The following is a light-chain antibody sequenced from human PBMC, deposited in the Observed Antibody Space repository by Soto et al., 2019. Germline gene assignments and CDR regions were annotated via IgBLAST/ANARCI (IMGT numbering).Light chain of an antibody. CDR2: DAS. Sequence: DIILTQSPATLSLSPGERATLSCRASQNVYTYLAWYQQKPGQAPRLLIYDASNRATGIPARFSGSGSGTDFTLTISSLAPEDFAVYYCQQRGNWPITFGQGTRLESK. V-gene: IGKV3-11*01. CDR3: QQRGNWPIT. J-gene: IGKJ5*01. CDR1: QNVYTY.